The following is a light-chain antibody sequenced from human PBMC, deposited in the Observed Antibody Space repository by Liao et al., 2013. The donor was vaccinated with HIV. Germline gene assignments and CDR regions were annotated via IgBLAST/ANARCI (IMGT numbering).Light chain of an antibody. CDR1: NIGSKS. CDR3: QAWDRNTAI. V-gene: IGLV3-21*01. J-gene: IGLJ2*01. CDR2: YDS. Sequence: SYELTQPPSVSVAPGKTATITCGGNNIGSKSVHWYHQKPGQAPVLVISYDSDRPSGIPQRFSGSNSGNTATLTISGTQPTDEADYYCQAWDRNTAIFGGGTKLTVL.